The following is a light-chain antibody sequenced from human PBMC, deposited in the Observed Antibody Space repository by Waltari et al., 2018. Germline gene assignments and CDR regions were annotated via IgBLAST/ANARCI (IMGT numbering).Light chain of an antibody. J-gene: IGLJ1*01. Sequence: SYELPQPPSVSVSPGQTARITCSGDALPKQFASWYQQKPGQAPVVVIYKDTERPSGIPERFSGSSSGTTVTLTISGVQAEDEADYYCQSADSSGTYEVFGTGTKVTVL. CDR1: ALPKQF. CDR3: QSADSSGTYEV. CDR2: KDT. V-gene: IGLV3-25*03.